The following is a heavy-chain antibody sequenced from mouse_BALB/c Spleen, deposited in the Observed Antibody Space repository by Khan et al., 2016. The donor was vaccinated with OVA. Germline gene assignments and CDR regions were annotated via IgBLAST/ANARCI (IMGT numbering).Heavy chain of an antibody. J-gene: IGHJ1*01. D-gene: IGHD1-1*01. CDR2: IFPGDGST. Sequence: QVQLQQSGAELVKPGASVKLSCKASGYTFTSYDINWVRQRPEQGLEWIGWIFPGDGSTKYNEKFKSKATLTSDKSSSTAYMQLSRLTSEDSAVYFGARHYYGSILYWYFDVWGAGTTVTVSS. V-gene: IGHV1S56*01. CDR1: GYTFTSYD. CDR3: ARHYYGSILYWYFDV.